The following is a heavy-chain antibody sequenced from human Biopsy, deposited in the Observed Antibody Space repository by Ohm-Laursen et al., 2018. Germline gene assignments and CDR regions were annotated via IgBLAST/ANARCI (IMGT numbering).Heavy chain of an antibody. V-gene: IGHV4-59*11. CDR2: ISHTGYT. CDR3: ARGSNEYGGLYFPH. J-gene: IGHJ1*01. Sequence: TLSLTCSVSGGSFTGHYWTWIRQPPGKGLEWIGHISHTGYTSYKSSLKSRVTISLDTSRKHFSLRLTSLAAADTAVYYCARGSNEYGGLYFPHWGQGTLVTVSS. CDR1: GGSFTGHY. D-gene: IGHD4-23*01.